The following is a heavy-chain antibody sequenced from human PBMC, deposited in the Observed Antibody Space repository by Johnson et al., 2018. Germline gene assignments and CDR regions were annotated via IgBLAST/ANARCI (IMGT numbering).Heavy chain of an antibody. V-gene: IGHV4-59*01. D-gene: IGHD3-22*01. Sequence: QVQLQESGPGLVKPSETLSLTCTVSGGSISKNYWSWIRQPPGKELEWIGYIYYSGSTNYNPSLKSRVTISIDTSKNQFSLKLSAVTAADTAVYYCARDRIVGSESFDIWGQGTTVTVSS. CDR2: IYYSGST. CDR1: GGSISKNY. CDR3: ARDRIVGSESFDI. J-gene: IGHJ3*02.